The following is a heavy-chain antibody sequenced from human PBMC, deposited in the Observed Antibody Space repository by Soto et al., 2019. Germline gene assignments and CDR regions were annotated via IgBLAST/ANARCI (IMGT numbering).Heavy chain of an antibody. Sequence: SETLSLTCTVSGGSISSYYWSWIRQPAGKGLEWIGRIYTSGSTNYNPSLKSRVTMSVDTSKNQFSLKLSSVTAADTAVYYCARDGDYDSSGPKGYYYYYYGMDVWGQGTTVTVSS. CDR3: ARDGDYDSSGPKGYYYYYYGMDV. V-gene: IGHV4-4*07. CDR2: IYTSGST. D-gene: IGHD3-22*01. J-gene: IGHJ6*02. CDR1: GGSISSYY.